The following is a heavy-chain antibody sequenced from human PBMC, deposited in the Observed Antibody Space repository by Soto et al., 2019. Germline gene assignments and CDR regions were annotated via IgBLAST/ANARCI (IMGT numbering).Heavy chain of an antibody. CDR1: VGSISSYY. V-gene: IGHV4-59*08. J-gene: IGHJ5*02. Sequence: SETLSLTCTVSVGSISSYYWSWIRQPPGKGLEWIGYIYYSGSTNYNPSLKSRVTISVDTSKNQFSLKLSSVTAADTAVYYCARQWLLTYFDPWGQGTLVTVSS. CDR2: IYYSGST. D-gene: IGHD3-22*01. CDR3: ARQWLLTYFDP.